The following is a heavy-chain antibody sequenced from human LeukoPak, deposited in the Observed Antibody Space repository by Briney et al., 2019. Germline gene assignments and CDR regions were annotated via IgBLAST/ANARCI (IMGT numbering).Heavy chain of an antibody. CDR3: AKEVWFGDLLSLDY. CDR1: GFTFSSYW. V-gene: IGHV3-74*01. J-gene: IGHJ4*02. CDR2: INTDGSST. D-gene: IGHD3-10*01. Sequence: GGSLRLSCAASGFTFSSYWMHWVRQAPGKGLVWVSRINTDGSSTSYADSVKGRFTVSRDNSENTVFLQMDNLRGEDTAVYYCAKEVWFGDLLSLDYWGRGTLVTVSS.